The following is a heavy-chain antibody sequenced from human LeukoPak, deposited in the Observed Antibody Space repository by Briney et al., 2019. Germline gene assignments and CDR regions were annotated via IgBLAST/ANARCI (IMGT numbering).Heavy chain of an antibody. CDR3: AKGFRNLPFDY. D-gene: IGHD1-14*01. CDR2: ISNSGGST. CDR1: GFSFSSYA. Sequence: GGSLRLFCAASGFSFSSYAMSWVRQAPGKRLEWVSGISNSGGSTYYADSVKGRFTISRDNSKNTLYLQMNSLRAEDTAVYYCAKGFRNLPFDYWGQGTLVTVSS. J-gene: IGHJ4*02. V-gene: IGHV3-23*01.